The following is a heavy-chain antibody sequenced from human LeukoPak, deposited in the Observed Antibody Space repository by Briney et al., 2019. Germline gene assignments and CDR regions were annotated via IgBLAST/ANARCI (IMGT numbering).Heavy chain of an antibody. J-gene: IGHJ4*02. D-gene: IGHD6-19*01. Sequence: PGGSLRLSCAASRFTFSSYAMSWVRQAPGKGLEWVSAISGSGGSTYYADSVKGRFTISRDNSKNTLYLQMNSLRAEDTAVYYCAKVGISGYSSGWYVQPGWSRYYFDYWGQGTLVTVSS. CDR1: RFTFSSYA. V-gene: IGHV3-23*01. CDR3: AKVGISGYSSGWYVQPGWSRYYFDY. CDR2: ISGSGGST.